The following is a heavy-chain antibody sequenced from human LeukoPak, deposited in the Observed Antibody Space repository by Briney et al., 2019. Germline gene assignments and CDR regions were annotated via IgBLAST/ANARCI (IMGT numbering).Heavy chain of an antibody. Sequence: SETLSLTCTVSGYSISSGYLWGWIRQPPGKGLEWIGYIYYSGSTNYNPSLKSRVTISVDTSKNQFSLKLSSVTAADTAVYYCARLSLHLLEWSPTKGKEMHYFDYWGQGTLVTVSS. V-gene: IGHV4-61*05. D-gene: IGHD3-3*01. J-gene: IGHJ4*02. CDR1: GYSISSGYL. CDR3: ARLSLHLLEWSPTKGKEMHYFDY. CDR2: IYYSGST.